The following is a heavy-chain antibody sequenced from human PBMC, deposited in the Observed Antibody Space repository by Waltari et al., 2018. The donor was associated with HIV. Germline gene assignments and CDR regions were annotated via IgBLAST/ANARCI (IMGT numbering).Heavy chain of an antibody. CDR3: ARDHRGNKLLYGMDV. Sequence: QVQLVQSGAEVKKPGSSVRVSCKVSGGTFSSYAINWVRQAPRQGLEWMVGIIPAFGTANYAERFQGRVTITADEYTSTAYMDLSSLRSEETAVYFCARDHRGNKLLYGMDVWGQGTTVTV. J-gene: IGHJ6*02. CDR2: IIPAFGTA. CDR1: GGTFSSYA. V-gene: IGHV1-69*01.